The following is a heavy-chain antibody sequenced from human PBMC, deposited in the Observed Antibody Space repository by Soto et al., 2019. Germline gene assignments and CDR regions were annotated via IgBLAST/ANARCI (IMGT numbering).Heavy chain of an antibody. D-gene: IGHD3-22*01. Sequence: QVQLQESGPGLVKPSQALSLTCTVSGGSVSSDDYYWIWIRQPPGKGLEWIGYIYYSGSTYYNPSLKSCDSKSLXTSKNQFSLNLSSVTAADTAVYYCTRLDSSGSFDYWGQGTLVTVSS. CDR3: TRLDSSGSFDY. CDR2: IYYSGST. CDR1: GGSVSSDDYY. J-gene: IGHJ4*02. V-gene: IGHV4-30-4*01.